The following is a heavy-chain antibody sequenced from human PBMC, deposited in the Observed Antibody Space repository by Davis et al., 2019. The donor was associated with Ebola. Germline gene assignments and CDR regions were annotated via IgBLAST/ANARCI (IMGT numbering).Heavy chain of an antibody. D-gene: IGHD3-16*01. J-gene: IGHJ4*02. CDR2: IYYSGST. CDR3: ASFTFGRGGY. CDR1: GGSISSCY. Sequence: GSLRLSCTVSGGSISSCYWSWIRQPPGKGLEWIGYIYYSGSTYYNPSLKSRVTISVDTSKNQFSLKLTSVTAADTAVYYCASFTFGRGGYWGQGTLVNVSS. V-gene: IGHV4-59*12.